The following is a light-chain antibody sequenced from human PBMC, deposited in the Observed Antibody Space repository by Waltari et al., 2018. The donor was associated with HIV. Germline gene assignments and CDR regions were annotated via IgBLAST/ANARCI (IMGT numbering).Light chain of an antibody. Sequence: QSALTQPASVSGSPGQSITLSCTGTSRDVGGYNYVSWYQQHPGKAPKLMIFHVSNRPSGVSTRFSGSKSGNTASLTISALQAEDEADYYCSSYTSDSTYVFGTGTQVTLL. CDR1: SRDVGGYNY. CDR3: SSYTSDSTYV. V-gene: IGLV2-14*03. J-gene: IGLJ1*01. CDR2: HVS.